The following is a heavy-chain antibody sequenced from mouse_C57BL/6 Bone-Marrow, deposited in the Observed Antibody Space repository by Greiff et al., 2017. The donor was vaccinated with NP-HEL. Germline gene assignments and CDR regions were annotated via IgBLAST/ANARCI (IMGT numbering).Heavy chain of an antibody. CDR2: INPNYGTT. CDR1: GYSFTDYN. Sequence: EVKLMESGPELVKPGASVKISCKASGYSFTDYNMNWVKQSNGKSLEWIGVINPNYGTTSYNQKFKGKATLTVDQSSSTAYMQLNSLTSEDSAVYYCARSPDYGNPYYFDYWGQGTTLTVSS. D-gene: IGHD2-1*01. V-gene: IGHV1-39*01. CDR3: ARSPDYGNPYYFDY. J-gene: IGHJ2*01.